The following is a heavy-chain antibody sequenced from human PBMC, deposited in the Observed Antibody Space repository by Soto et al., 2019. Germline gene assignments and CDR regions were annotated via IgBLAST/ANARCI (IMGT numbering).Heavy chain of an antibody. CDR3: ASSPHKDSRPDY. Sequence: GGSLRLSCAASGFTFSSYWMSWVRQAPGRGLEWMANIKYDGSEKYYVDSVKSRLTISRDNAKNSLYLQMNSLRAEDTAVYYCASSPHKDSRPDYWGQGTLVTVSS. J-gene: IGHJ4*02. V-gene: IGHV3-7*03. CDR1: GFTFSSYW. CDR2: IKYDGSEK. D-gene: IGHD3-22*01.